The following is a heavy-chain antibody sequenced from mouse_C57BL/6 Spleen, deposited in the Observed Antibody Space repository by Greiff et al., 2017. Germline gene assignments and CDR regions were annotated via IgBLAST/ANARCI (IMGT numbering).Heavy chain of an antibody. Sequence: QVQLKQSGAELARPGASVKMSCKASGYTFTSYTMHWVKQRPGQGLEWIGYINPSSGYTKYNQKFKDKATLTADKSSSTAYMQLSSLTSEDSAVYYCARSPSTGSYWYFDVWGTGTTVTVSS. V-gene: IGHV1-4*01. J-gene: IGHJ1*03. CDR2: INPSSGYT. CDR3: ARSPSTGSYWYFDV. D-gene: IGHD4-1*02. CDR1: GYTFTSYT.